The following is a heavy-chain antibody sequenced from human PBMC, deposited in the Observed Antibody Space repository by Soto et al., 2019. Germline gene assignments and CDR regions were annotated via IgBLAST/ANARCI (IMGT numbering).Heavy chain of an antibody. V-gene: IGHV3-21*01. D-gene: IGHD4-4*01. J-gene: IGHJ4*02. CDR2: ISSSSSYI. CDR3: ARQFYSNYELAY. CDR1: GVAYRLYK. Sequence: EGSRRAACAASGVAYRLYKINWVRQAPGKGLEWVSSISSSSSYIYYADTVKGRFTISRDNAKNSLYLQMNSLRAEDTAVYYCARQFYSNYELAYWGQGTLVTVSS.